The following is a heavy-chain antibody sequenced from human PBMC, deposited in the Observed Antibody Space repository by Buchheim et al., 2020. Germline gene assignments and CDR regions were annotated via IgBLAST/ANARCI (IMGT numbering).Heavy chain of an antibody. CDR3: ARDKRFGGSTVGFDC. J-gene: IGHJ4*02. CDR1: GGSISSTNW. V-gene: IGHV4-4*02. CDR2: IYHSGST. Sequence: QVQLQESGPGLVKPSGTLSLTCAVSGGSISSTNWWIWVRQPPGKGLERIGHIYHSGSTNYNASLKSRVTISVDKSKNQFSLTLSSVTAADTAMYFCARDKRFGGSTVGFDCWGQGT. D-gene: IGHD4-23*01.